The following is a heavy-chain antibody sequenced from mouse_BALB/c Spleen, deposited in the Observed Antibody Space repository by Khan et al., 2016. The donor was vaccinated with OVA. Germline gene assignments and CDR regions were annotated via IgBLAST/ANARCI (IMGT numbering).Heavy chain of an antibody. Sequence: EVELVESGGDLVKPGGSLKLSCAASGFTFSTYGMSWVRQTPDKRLEWVATVSTVGSYTYYPDSVKGRFTISRDNAQNTLYLQMSGLKSEDTAMFYCTRLAYYYDREGFAYWGQGTLVTVSA. CDR3: TRLAYYYDREGFAY. CDR1: GFTFSTYG. CDR2: VSTVGSYT. V-gene: IGHV5-6*01. J-gene: IGHJ3*01. D-gene: IGHD1-1*01.